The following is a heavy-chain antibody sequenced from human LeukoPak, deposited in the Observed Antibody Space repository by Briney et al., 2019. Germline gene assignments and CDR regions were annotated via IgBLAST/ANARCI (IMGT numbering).Heavy chain of an antibody. V-gene: IGHV3-20*04. CDR2: INWNGDST. Sequence: PGGSLRLSCAASGFSFGDYGLTWVRQAPGKGLEWVSGINWNGDSTDYADSVKGRFTISRDNAKNSLYLQMNSLRAEDTALYYCARDLRVVLTGSCHHWGRGTLVTVSS. CDR1: GFSFGDYG. D-gene: IGHD3-22*01. J-gene: IGHJ5*02. CDR3: ARDLRVVLTGSCHH.